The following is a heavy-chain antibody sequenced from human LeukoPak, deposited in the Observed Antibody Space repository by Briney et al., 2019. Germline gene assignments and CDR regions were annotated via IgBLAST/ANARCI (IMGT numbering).Heavy chain of an antibody. Sequence: SETLSLTCTVSGGSISNRNYYWSWIRQPPGKGLDWIGEINHSGSTNYNPSLKSRVTISVDTSKNQFSLKLSSVTAADTAVYYCARGRDSSSWSYFDYWGQGTLVTVSS. V-gene: IGHV4-39*07. CDR2: INHSGST. CDR3: ARGRDSSSWSYFDY. D-gene: IGHD6-13*01. CDR1: GGSISNRNYY. J-gene: IGHJ4*02.